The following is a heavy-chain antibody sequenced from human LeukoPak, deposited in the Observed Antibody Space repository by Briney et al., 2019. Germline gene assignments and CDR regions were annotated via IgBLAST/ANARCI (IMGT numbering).Heavy chain of an antibody. CDR1: GYTFTSFF. Sequence: ASVKVSCKASGYTFTSFFMHWVRQAPGQGLEWMGIINPRGGSATSAQRFQGRLTVTRDTSTSTVYMELSSLRSEDTAVYYCAREFYGGAINWFDPWGQGTLVTVSS. D-gene: IGHD2/OR15-2a*01. CDR2: INPRGGSA. V-gene: IGHV1-46*01. J-gene: IGHJ5*02. CDR3: AREFYGGAINWFDP.